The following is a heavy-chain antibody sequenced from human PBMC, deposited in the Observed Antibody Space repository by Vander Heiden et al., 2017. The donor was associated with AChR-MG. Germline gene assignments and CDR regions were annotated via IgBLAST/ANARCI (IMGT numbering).Heavy chain of an antibody. CDR1: GYPFTGYY. D-gene: IGHD5-12*01. CDR2: INPNSGGT. J-gene: IGHJ3*02. V-gene: IGHV1-2*06. Sequence: QVQLVQPGAEVKKPGASVKVSCKASGYPFTGYYMHWVRQAPGQGLEWMGRINPNSGGTNYAQKFQGRVTMTRDTSISTAYMELSRLRSDDTAVYYCARENRRGTISSDAFDIWCQGTMVTVSS. CDR3: ARENRRGTISSDAFDI.